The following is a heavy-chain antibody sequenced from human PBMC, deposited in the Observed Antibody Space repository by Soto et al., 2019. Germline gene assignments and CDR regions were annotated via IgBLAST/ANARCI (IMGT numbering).Heavy chain of an antibody. J-gene: IGHJ4*02. Sequence: EVQLLESGGGLVQPGGSLRLSCAASGFTFSNYAMNWVRQAPGKGLEWVSGISVSSDNTFYADSVKGRFTISRDNSKSTLFLQMNSLRAEDTALYYCAKDSDTKRGPDYWGQGTLATVSS. CDR3: AKDSDTKRGPDY. CDR2: ISVSSDNT. D-gene: IGHD3-10*01. V-gene: IGHV3-23*01. CDR1: GFTFSNYA.